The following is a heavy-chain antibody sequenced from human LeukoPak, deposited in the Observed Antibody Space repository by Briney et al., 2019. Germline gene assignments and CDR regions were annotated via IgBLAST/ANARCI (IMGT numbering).Heavy chain of an antibody. J-gene: IGHJ4*02. D-gene: IGHD6-19*01. V-gene: IGHV3-23*01. CDR1: GFTFNGYA. CDR3: TKDLMTGFSSGWCFAY. Sequence: AGSLRLSCAGSGFTFNGYAFSWVRQAPGKGLEWVAVTGGSDDNTHYADSVKGRFTISRDNSEKRLFLQTNSLRPDDSALYYCTKDLMTGFSSGWCFAYWGQGTLVTVSS. CDR2: TGGSDDNT.